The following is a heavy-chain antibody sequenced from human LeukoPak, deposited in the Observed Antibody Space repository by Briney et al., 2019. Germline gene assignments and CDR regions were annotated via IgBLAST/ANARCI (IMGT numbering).Heavy chain of an antibody. V-gene: IGHV1-69*05. Sequence: GSSVKVSCKAPGGTFSSYAISWVRQAPGQGLEWMGRIIPIFGTANYAQKFQGRVTITTDESTSTAYMELSSLRSEDTAVYYCARDWTPYYYDSSGSSGYFDYWGQGTLVTVSS. CDR3: ARDWTPYYYDSSGSSGYFDY. D-gene: IGHD3-22*01. CDR1: GGTFSSYA. CDR2: IIPIFGTA. J-gene: IGHJ4*02.